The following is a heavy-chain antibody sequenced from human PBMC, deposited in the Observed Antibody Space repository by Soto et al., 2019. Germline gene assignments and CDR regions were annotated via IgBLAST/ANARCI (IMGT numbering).Heavy chain of an antibody. CDR1: GYAFTTYG. D-gene: IGHD1-1*01. CDR2: ISAHNGNT. CDR3: ARGRYGDY. Sequence: QVHLVQSGAEVKKPGASVKVSCKGSGYAFTTYGITWVRQAPGQGLEWMGWISAHNGNTNYAQKLQGRVTVNRDTSTSTAYMELRSLRSDDPAVYYCARGRYGDYWGQGALVTVSS. V-gene: IGHV1-18*01. J-gene: IGHJ4*02.